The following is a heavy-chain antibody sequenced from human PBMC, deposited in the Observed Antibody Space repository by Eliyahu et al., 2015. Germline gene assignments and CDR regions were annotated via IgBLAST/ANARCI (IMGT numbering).Heavy chain of an antibody. D-gene: IGHD6-13*01. J-gene: IGHJ5*02. CDR1: GFTFSNAW. V-gene: IGHV3-15*01. CDR2: IKTNTDGGTT. CDR3: ALWHYNSAWYLFDP. Sequence: EVQLVESGGGFVKPGGSLRLSXAASGFTFSNAWMTWXRQAPGKGLEWVGRIKTNTDGGTTDYAAPVKDRFTISRDDSKNTLFLQMNSLKTEDTAVYYCALWHYNSAWYLFDPWGQGTLVTVSS.